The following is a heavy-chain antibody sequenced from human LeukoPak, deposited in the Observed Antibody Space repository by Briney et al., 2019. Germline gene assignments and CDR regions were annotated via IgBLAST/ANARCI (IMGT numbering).Heavy chain of an antibody. J-gene: IGHJ4*02. Sequence: SVKVSCKASGGTFSSYAISWVRQARGQGLEWMGGIIPIFGTANYAQKFQGRVTITADESTSTAYMELSSLRSEDTAVYYCARGETTVPYFDYWGQGTLVTVSS. CDR1: GGTFSSYA. CDR3: ARGETTVPYFDY. V-gene: IGHV1-69*13. CDR2: IIPIFGTA. D-gene: IGHD4-17*01.